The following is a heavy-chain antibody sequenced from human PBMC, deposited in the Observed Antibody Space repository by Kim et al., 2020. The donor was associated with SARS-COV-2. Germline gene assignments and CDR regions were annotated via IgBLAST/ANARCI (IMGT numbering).Heavy chain of an antibody. Sequence: ASVKVSCKTSGHFFTRDSIHWVRQAPGQGLEWMGGIDCGNGNTIYSQKFQGRVTFTTDTSASTAYLELSVLRSEDSAVYYCLGGFYFDYWGQGTLVTVSS. CDR2: IDCGNGNT. J-gene: IGHJ4*02. V-gene: IGHV1-3*01. D-gene: IGHD3-16*01. CDR3: LGGFYFDY. CDR1: GHFFTRDS.